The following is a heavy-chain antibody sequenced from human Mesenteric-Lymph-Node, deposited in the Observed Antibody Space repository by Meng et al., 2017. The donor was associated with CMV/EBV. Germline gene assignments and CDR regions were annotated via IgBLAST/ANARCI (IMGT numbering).Heavy chain of an antibody. CDR3: ASANYYDSSGQYNWFDP. V-gene: IGHV4-31*03. CDR2: IYYSGST. J-gene: IGHJ5*02. D-gene: IGHD3-22*01. Sequence: SETLSLTCTVSGGSISSGGYYWSWIRQHPGKGLEWIGYIYYSGSTYYNPSLKSRVTISVDTSKNQFSLKLSSVTAAATAVYYCASANYYDSSGQYNWFDPWGQGTLVTVSS. CDR1: GGSISSGGYY.